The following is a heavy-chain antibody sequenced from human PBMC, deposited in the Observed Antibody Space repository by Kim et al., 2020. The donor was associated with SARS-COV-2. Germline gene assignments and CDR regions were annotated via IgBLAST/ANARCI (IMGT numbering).Heavy chain of an antibody. CDR3: ARSISSKYYFDF. V-gene: IGHV1-18*01. Sequence: NYAQKLQDRVTMTTDTSTTTAYMELRSLTPDDTAIYYCARSISSKYYFDFWGQGTLVAVSS. D-gene: IGHD3-3*02. J-gene: IGHJ4*02.